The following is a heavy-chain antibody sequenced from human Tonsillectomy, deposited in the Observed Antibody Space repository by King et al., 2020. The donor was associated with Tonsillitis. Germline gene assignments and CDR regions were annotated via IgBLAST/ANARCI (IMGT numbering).Heavy chain of an antibody. Sequence: QLQESGPGLVKPSQTLSLTCTVSGDSIISGPYYWNWIRQPAGKGLEWIGRISSSGSTNSNPSLKSRVTISVDTSKNQFSLKLNSVSAADTAVYYCAREDFGDYPYWGQGTLVTVSS. J-gene: IGHJ4*02. V-gene: IGHV4-61*02. D-gene: IGHD4-17*01. CDR2: ISSSGST. CDR1: GDSIISGPYY. CDR3: AREDFGDYPY.